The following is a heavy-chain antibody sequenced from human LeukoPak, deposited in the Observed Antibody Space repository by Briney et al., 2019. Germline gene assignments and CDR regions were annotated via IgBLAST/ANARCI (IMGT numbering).Heavy chain of an antibody. V-gene: IGHV3-15*07. CDR2: IRSNSDGGTI. CDR3: TTDFYDST. CDR1: GFTFSSYG. Sequence: GGSLRLSCAASGFTFSSYGMHWVRQAPGKGLEWVGRIRSNSDGGTIDYAAPVKGRFTLSRDDSKTTLYLQMNSLQTEDTAVYYCTTDFYDSTWGQGTLVTVSS. J-gene: IGHJ5*02. D-gene: IGHD3-22*01.